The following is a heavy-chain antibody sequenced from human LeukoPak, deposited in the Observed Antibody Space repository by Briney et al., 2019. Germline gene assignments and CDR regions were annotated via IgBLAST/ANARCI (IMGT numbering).Heavy chain of an antibody. CDR2: IKQDGSAT. V-gene: IGHV3-7*01. CDR1: GFTFTRYW. CDR3: ARMRSEDSGDLWFLDV. Sequence: GGSLRLSCAASGFTFTRYWMTWLRQAPGKGLEWVSTIKQDGSATAYVDSVKGRFTISRDNVRNSVFLQMGSLRVEDTALYFCARMRSEDSGDLWFLDVWGRGTLVAVS. J-gene: IGHJ2*01. D-gene: IGHD4-17*01.